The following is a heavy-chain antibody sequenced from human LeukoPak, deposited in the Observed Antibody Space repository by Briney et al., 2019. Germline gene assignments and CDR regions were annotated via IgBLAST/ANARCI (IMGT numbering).Heavy chain of an antibody. D-gene: IGHD2-15*01. CDR3: ARLAGYCSGGICYRGRLHWFDP. CDR2: LYYSGST. J-gene: IGHJ5*02. Sequence: SETLSLTCTVSGGSISSSSYYWGWIRQPPGKGLEWIGSLYYSGSTYYNPSLKSRVTISVDTSKNQFSLKLRCVTAADTAVYYCARLAGYCSGGICYRGRLHWFDPWGQGTLATVSS. V-gene: IGHV4-39*01. CDR1: GGSISSSSYY.